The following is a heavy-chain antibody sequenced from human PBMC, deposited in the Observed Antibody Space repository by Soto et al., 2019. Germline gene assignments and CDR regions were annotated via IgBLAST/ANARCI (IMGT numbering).Heavy chain of an antibody. CDR3: AKVEERWLLLLPFDY. Sequence: HPGGSLRLSCAASGFTFSSYGMHWVRQAPGKGLEWVAVISYDGINKYYADSVKGRFTISRDNSKNTLYLQMNSLRAEDTAVYYCAKVEERWLLLLPFDYWGQGTLVTVSS. CDR2: ISYDGINK. J-gene: IGHJ4*02. V-gene: IGHV3-30*18. CDR1: GFTFSSYG. D-gene: IGHD3-22*01.